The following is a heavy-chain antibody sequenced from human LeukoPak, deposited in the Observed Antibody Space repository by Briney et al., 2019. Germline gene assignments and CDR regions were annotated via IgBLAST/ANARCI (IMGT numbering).Heavy chain of an antibody. J-gene: IGHJ5*02. V-gene: IGHV4-34*01. CDR3: ARARGVFDFWSGYYRFNWFDP. CDR1: GGSFSGYY. CDR2: INHSGSA. D-gene: IGHD3-3*01. Sequence: SETLSLTCAVYGGSFSGYYWSWIRQPPGKGLEWIGEINHSGSANYNPSHKSRVTISVDTSKNQFSLKLSSVTAADTAVYYCARARGVFDFWSGYYRFNWFDPWGQGTLVTVSS.